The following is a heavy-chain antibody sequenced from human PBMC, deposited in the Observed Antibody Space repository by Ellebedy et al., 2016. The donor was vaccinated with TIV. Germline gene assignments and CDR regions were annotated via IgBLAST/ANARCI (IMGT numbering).Heavy chain of an antibody. J-gene: IGHJ4*02. CDR1: GLTFNHET. D-gene: IGHD3-16*01. V-gene: IGHV3-7*01. CDR2: LKEDGSEE. CDR3: VKGGMSHFEV. Sequence: PGRSLRLSCVASGLTFNHETMTWVRQPPGKGLEWVATLKEDGSEERYGDSVKGRFSISRDNAKNSLYLQINSLRDDDMALYYCVKGGMSHFEVWGQGVLVTVSS.